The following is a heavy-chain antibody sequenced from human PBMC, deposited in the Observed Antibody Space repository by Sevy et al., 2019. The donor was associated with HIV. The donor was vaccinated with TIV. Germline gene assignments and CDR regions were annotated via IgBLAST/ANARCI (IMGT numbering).Heavy chain of an antibody. J-gene: IGHJ4*02. V-gene: IGHV1-2*06. CDR3: ARAVVVGATPGPDY. CDR1: GYTFTGYY. CDR2: INPNSGGI. D-gene: IGHD1-26*01. Sequence: ASVKVSCKASGYTFTGYYMHWVRQAPGQGLEWMGRINPNSGGINYAQKFQGRVTMTRDTSISTAYMELSRLRSDDTAVYYCARAVVVGATPGPDYWGQGTLVTVSS.